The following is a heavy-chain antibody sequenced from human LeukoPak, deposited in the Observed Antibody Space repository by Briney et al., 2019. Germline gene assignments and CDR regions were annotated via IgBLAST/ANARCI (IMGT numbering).Heavy chain of an antibody. CDR1: GYTFTGYY. CDR2: INPNSGGT. CDR3: ARAVGYYYDSPRI. Sequence: ASVKVSCKASGYTFTGYYMHWVRQAPGQGLEWMGWINPNSGGTNYAQKFQGRVTMTRDTSISTAYMELSRLRSDDTAVYYCARAVGYYYDSPRIWGQGTLVTVSS. J-gene: IGHJ4*02. D-gene: IGHD3-22*01. V-gene: IGHV1-2*02.